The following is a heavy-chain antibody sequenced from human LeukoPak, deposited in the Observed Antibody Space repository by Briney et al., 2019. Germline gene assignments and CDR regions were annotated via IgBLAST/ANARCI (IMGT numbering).Heavy chain of an antibody. CDR3: AKGGYYFDY. Sequence: GGSLRLSCAAPGLTFSSFGMHWVRQASGKGLEWVAFIRYDASTEYYADSAKGRFTISRDNSKNTLYLQMNSLRPEDTAVYYCAKGGYYFDYGGQGTPVTVSS. CDR1: GLTFSSFG. CDR2: IRYDASTE. V-gene: IGHV3-30*02. D-gene: IGHD3-16*01. J-gene: IGHJ4*02.